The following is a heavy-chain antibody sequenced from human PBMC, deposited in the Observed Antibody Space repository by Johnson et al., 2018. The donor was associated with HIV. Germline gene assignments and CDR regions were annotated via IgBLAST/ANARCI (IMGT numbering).Heavy chain of an antibody. J-gene: IGHJ3*01. CDR3: ARESRIWA. D-gene: IGHD3-16*01. CDR2: ISRSGTTI. CDR1: GFTFSSYA. Sequence: VQLVESGGGVVQPERSLRLSCAASGFTFSSYAMHWVRQAPGKGLEWISYISRSGTTIYYADSVKGRFTISRDNAKSSLSLQMNSLRAEDTAVYYCARESRIWAWGQGTMVTVSS. V-gene: IGHV3-48*04.